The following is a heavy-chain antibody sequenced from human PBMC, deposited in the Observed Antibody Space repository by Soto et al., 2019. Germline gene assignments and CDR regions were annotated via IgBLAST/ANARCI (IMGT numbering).Heavy chain of an antibody. J-gene: IGHJ6*02. CDR2: VHHSWGS. Sequence: QVPLQESGPGLVKPSETMSLSCTVSGGSISSYYWSWFRLSPGKRMEWIGYVHHSWGSSYNPSLQSRGAPSLDTSKSQFSLKVTSVTATDTAVYYCARKGFGPLHGLVDVWGQGTTVTVSS. CDR1: GGSISSYY. V-gene: IGHV4-59*08. D-gene: IGHD3-10*01. CDR3: ARKGFGPLHGLVDV.